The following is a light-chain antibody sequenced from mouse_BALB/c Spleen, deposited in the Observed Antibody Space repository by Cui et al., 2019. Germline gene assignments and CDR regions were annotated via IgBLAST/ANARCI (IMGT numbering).Light chain of an antibody. CDR3: QQNNEDPPT. V-gene: IGKV3-10*01. J-gene: IGKJ1*01. CDR2: LAS. CDR1: ESADSYDTSF. Sequence: NIVLTQSPASLAVSLGQRATISCRASESADSYDTSFMHRYQQKPGQPPKLLIFLASNLESGVPARFSGSGSRTDFTLTIDPVEADDAATYYCQQNNEDPPTFGGGTKLEIK.